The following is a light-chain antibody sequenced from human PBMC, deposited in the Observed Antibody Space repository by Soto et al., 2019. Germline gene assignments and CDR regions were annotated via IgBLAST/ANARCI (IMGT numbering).Light chain of an antibody. CDR1: QGVRTN. CDR2: SAS. V-gene: IGKV3-15*01. CDR3: QQYDNWPLT. J-gene: IGKJ4*01. Sequence: EIVMTQSPATLSVSPGERATLSCRASQGVRTNLAWYRQRPGQAPRLLISSASTRAAGIPTRFSASGSGTEFTLTISSLQSEDFAVYYCQQYDNWPLTFGGGTKVEIE.